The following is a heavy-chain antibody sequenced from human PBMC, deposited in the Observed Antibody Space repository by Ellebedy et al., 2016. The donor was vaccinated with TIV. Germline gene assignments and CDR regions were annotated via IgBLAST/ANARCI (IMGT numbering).Heavy chain of an antibody. J-gene: IGHJ3*02. CDR1: GFTFGSYA. Sequence: GESLKISCAASGFTFGSYAMSWVRQAPGKGLEWGSSISGSGGSTYYADSVKGRFTISRDNSKNTLYLQMNSLRVEDTAVYYCAKEGENFYAFDIWGRGTMVTVSS. CDR2: ISGSGGST. CDR3: AKEGENFYAFDI. V-gene: IGHV3-23*01. D-gene: IGHD1-7*01.